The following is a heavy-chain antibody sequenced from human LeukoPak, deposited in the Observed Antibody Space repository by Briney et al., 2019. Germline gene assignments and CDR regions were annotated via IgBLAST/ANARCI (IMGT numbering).Heavy chain of an antibody. CDR1: GFTFSSYA. Sequence: GGSLRLSCAASGFTFSSYAMSWVRQAPGKGLEWVSAISGSGGSTYYADSVKGRFTISRDNSKNTLYLQMNSLRAEDTAVYYCATHMVREVIQRLLAFDYWGQGTLVTVSS. D-gene: IGHD3-10*01. J-gene: IGHJ4*02. V-gene: IGHV3-23*01. CDR3: ATHMVREVIQRLLAFDY. CDR2: ISGSGGST.